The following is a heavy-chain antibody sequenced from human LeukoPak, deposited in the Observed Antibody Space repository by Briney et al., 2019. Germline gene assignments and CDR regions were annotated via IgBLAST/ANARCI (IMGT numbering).Heavy chain of an antibody. CDR3: ARDSRGTTFDY. J-gene: IGHJ4*02. V-gene: IGHV3-53*01. D-gene: IGHD3-16*01. Sequence: GGSLRPSCAASGFTVSSNYMSWVRQAPGKGLEWVSVIYSGGSTYYADSVKGRFTIYRDNAKNSLYLQMNSLRPEDTAVYYCARDSRGTTFDYWGQGTLVTVSS. CDR2: IYSGGST. CDR1: GFTVSSNY.